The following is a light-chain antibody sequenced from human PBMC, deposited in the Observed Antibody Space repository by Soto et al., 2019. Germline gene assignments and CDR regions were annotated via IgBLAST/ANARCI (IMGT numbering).Light chain of an antibody. CDR1: SSDFGGYNY. CDR2: DVS. CDR3: SAYTGGSTVL. V-gene: IGLV2-14*01. J-gene: IGLJ2*01. Sequence: QSVLTQPASVSGSPGQSITISCTGTSSDFGGYNYVSWYQQHPGKAPKLMIYDVSNRPSGVSNRFSGSKSVNTASLTISGLQPEDEADYYCSAYTGGSTVLFGGGTQLTVL.